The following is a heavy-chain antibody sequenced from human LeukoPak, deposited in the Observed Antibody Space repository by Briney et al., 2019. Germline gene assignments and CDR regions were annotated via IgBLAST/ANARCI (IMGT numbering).Heavy chain of an antibody. J-gene: IGHJ4*02. CDR3: ARATYYYDSSGYQYYFDY. D-gene: IGHD3-22*01. CDR1: GFTFSSYA. CDR2: ISGSGGST. V-gene: IGHV3-23*01. Sequence: GGSLRLSCAASGFTFSSYAMSWVRQAPGKGLEWVSAISGSGGSTYYADSVKGRFTISRDNSKNTLYLQMNSLRAGDTAVYYCARATYYYDSSGYQYYFDYWGQGTLVTVSS.